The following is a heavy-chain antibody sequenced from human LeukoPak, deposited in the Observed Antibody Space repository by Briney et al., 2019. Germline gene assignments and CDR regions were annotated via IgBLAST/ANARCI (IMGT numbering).Heavy chain of an antibody. J-gene: IGHJ4*02. CDR1: GGSISSGGYY. CDR2: IYYSGST. V-gene: IGHV4-31*03. D-gene: IGHD6-13*01. Sequence: SQTLSLTCTVSGGSISSGGYYWSWIRQHPGKGLEWIGYIYYSGSTYYNPSLKSRVTISVDTSKNQFSLKLSSVTAADTAVYYCAREASAPGGLSSSPRRSSWWYNFDYWGRGTLVTVSS. CDR3: AREASAPGGLSSSPRRSSWWYNFDY.